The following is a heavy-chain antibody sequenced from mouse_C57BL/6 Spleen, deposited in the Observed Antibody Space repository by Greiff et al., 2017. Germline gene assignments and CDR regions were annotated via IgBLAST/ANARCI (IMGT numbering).Heavy chain of an antibody. CDR2: IHPNSGST. V-gene: IGHV1-64*01. Sequence: QVQLQQPGAELVKPGASVKLSCKASGYTFTSYWMHWVKQRPGQGLEWIGMIHPNSGSTNYNEKFKSKATLTVDKSSSPAYMQLSSLTSEDSAVYYCATSPVGYYAMDYWGQGTSVTVSS. CDR3: ATSPVGYYAMDY. CDR1: GYTFTSYW. J-gene: IGHJ4*01.